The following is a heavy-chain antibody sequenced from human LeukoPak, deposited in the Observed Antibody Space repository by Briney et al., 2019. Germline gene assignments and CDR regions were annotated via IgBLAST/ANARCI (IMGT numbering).Heavy chain of an antibody. Sequence: GESLKISCKGSGYSFTSYWIGWVRQMPGKGLEWMGIIYPGDSDTRYSPSFQGQVTISADKSISTAYLQWSSLKASDTAMYYCARHPRETMVRGTYYFDYWGQGTLVTVSS. CDR1: GYSFTSYW. CDR3: ARHPRETMVRGTYYFDY. D-gene: IGHD3-10*01. V-gene: IGHV5-51*01. J-gene: IGHJ4*02. CDR2: IYPGDSDT.